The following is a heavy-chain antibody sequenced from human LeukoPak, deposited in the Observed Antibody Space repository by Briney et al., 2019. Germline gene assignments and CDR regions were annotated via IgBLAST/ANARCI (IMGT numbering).Heavy chain of an antibody. D-gene: IGHD5-12*01. CDR3: ARGRGGYDFDH. V-gene: IGHV4-4*07. Sequence: SETLSLTCTVSGDSISNSYWNWIRQPAGKGLEWIGRIYTTGSANYNPSRKSRVTISVDTSKNQFSLKLSSVTAADAAVYYCARGRGGYDFDHWGQGTPITVSS. J-gene: IGHJ4*02. CDR1: GDSISNSY. CDR2: IYTTGSA.